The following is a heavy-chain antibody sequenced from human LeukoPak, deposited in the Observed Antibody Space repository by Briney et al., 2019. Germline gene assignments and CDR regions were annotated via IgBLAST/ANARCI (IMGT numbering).Heavy chain of an antibody. CDR2: INSDGSST. CDR3: ARGYSSGWPKPAYYFDY. D-gene: IGHD6-19*01. V-gene: IGHV3-74*01. CDR1: GFTFSSYW. Sequence: GGSLRLSCAASGFTFSSYWMPWVRHAPGKGLVWVSRINSDGSSTSYADSVKGRFTISRDNAKNTLYLQMNSLRAEDTAVYYCARGYSSGWPKPAYYFDYWGQGTLVTVSS. J-gene: IGHJ4*02.